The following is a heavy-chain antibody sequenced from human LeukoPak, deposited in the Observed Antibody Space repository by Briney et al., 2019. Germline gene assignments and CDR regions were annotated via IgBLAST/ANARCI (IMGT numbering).Heavy chain of an antibody. J-gene: IGHJ3*02. V-gene: IGHV4-39*07. CDR2: IYYSGST. CDR1: GGSISSSSYY. D-gene: IGHD3-10*01. CDR3: ARGDGAYYYGSGDAFDI. Sequence: PSETLSLTCTVSGGSISSSSYYWSWIRQPPGKGLEWIGSIYYSGSTYYNPSLKSLVTISIDTSKNQFSLKLSSVTAADTAVYYCARGDGAYYYGSGDAFDIWGQGTMVTVSS.